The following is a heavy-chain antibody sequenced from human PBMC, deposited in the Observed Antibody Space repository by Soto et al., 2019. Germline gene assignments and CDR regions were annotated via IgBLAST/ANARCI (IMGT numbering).Heavy chain of an antibody. D-gene: IGHD2-2*01. V-gene: IGHV3-23*01. CDR2: ISGSGGST. CDR1: GFTFSSYA. Sequence: GGSLRLSCAASGFTFSSYAMSWVRQAPGKGLEWVSAISGSGGSTYYADSVKGRFPISRDNSKNTLYLQMNSLRAEDTAVYYCAKEVVPAANYYYYYGMDVWGQGTTVTVSS. J-gene: IGHJ6*02. CDR3: AKEVVPAANYYYYYGMDV.